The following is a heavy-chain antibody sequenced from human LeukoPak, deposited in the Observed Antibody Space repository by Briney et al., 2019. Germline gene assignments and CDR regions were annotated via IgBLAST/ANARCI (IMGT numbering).Heavy chain of an antibody. CDR2: INPNSGGT. V-gene: IGHV1-2*04. Sequence: ASVKVSCKASGYTFTGYYMHWVRQAPGQGLEWMGWINPNSGGTNYAQKFQGWVTMTRDTSISTAYMELSRLRSDDTAVYYCARDSQEWSSGDAFDMWGQGTMVTVSS. D-gene: IGHD3-22*01. CDR1: GYTFTGYY. CDR3: ARDSQEWSSGDAFDM. J-gene: IGHJ3*02.